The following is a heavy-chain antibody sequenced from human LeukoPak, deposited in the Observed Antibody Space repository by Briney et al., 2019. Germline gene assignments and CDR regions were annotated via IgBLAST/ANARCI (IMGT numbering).Heavy chain of an antibody. CDR3: ARTYYYGSGSYPVIGC. Sequence: GASVKVSCKASGYSFTDKYMHWVRQAPGQGLEWMGWINPNSGGTNYAQKFQGRVTMTTDTSMSTAYMELSRLTSDDTAVYYCARTYYYGSGSYPVIGCWGQGTLVTVSS. CDR1: GYSFTDKY. D-gene: IGHD3-10*01. CDR2: INPNSGGT. J-gene: IGHJ4*02. V-gene: IGHV1-2*02.